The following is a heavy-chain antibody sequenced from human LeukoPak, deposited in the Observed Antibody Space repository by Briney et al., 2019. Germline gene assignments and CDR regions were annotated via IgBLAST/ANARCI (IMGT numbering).Heavy chain of an antibody. V-gene: IGHV3-21*01. J-gene: IGHJ4*02. CDR1: GFTFSSYS. Sequence: PGGSLRLSCAASGFTFSSYSMNWVRQAPGKGLEWVSSISSSSSYIYYADSVKGRFTISRDNAKNSLYLQMNSLRAEDTAVYYCARVKVLRYFDWLSIYFDYWGQGTLVTVSS. CDR3: ARVKVLRYFDWLSIYFDY. CDR2: ISSSSSYI. D-gene: IGHD3-9*01.